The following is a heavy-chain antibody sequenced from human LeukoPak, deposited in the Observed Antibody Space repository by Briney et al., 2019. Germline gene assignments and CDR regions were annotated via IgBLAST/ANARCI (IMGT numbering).Heavy chain of an antibody. J-gene: IGHJ4*02. D-gene: IGHD1-26*01. CDR1: GYTFTGYY. CDR2: INPNSGGT. Sequence: ASVKVSCKASGYTFTGYYMHWVRQAPGQGLERMGWINPNSGGTNYAQKFQGRVTMTRDTSISTAYMELSRLRSDDTAVYYCARATPHWELLFDYWGQGPRSPSPQ. CDR3: ARATPHWELLFDY. V-gene: IGHV1-2*02.